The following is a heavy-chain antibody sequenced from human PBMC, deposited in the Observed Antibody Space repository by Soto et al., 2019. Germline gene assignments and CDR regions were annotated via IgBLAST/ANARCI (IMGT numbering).Heavy chain of an antibody. CDR3: ASWRSYSGSYCFDY. J-gene: IGHJ4*02. CDR1: GYTFTSYG. CDR2: VVPMYDSV. Sequence: ASVKVSCKASGYTFTSYGISWVRQAPGRGLEWVGQVVPMYDSVNYAETFQGRVTITVDKSTNTAYMELTSLRSQDTALYFCASWRSYSGSYCFDYWGQGTLVTVSS. D-gene: IGHD1-26*01. V-gene: IGHV1-69*06.